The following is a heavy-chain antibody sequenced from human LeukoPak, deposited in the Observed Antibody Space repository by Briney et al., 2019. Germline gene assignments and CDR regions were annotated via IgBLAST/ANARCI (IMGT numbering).Heavy chain of an antibody. CDR2: ISPSSGGT. CDR3: ARYHSGSPFDY. D-gene: IGHD3-22*01. V-gene: IGHV1-2*02. J-gene: IGHJ4*02. CDR1: GYTFTGYY. Sequence: GASVKVSCKASGYTFTGYYMHWVRQAPGQGLQWMGWISPSSGGTKYAHNFQGRVTMTRDTSISTAYMELSGLTSDDTAMYYCARYHSGSPFDYWGQGALVTVSS.